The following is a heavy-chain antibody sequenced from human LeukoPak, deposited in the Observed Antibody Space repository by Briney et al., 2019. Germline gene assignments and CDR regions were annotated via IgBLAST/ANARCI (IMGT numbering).Heavy chain of an antibody. CDR3: ARELGKAFVGY. J-gene: IGHJ4*02. V-gene: IGHV1-18*04. CDR2: ISAYNGNT. D-gene: IGHD3-16*01. Sequence: ASVKVSCKASGYTFTNYYMHWVRQAPGQGLEWMGWISAYNGNTNYAQKLQGRVTMTTDTSTSTAYMELRSLRSDDTAVYYCARELGKAFVGYWGQGTLVTVSS. CDR1: GYTFTNYY.